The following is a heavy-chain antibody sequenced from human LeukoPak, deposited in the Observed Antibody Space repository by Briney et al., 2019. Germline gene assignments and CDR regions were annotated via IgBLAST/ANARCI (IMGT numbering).Heavy chain of an antibody. D-gene: IGHD1-26*01. V-gene: IGHV1-18*01. J-gene: IGHJ4*02. CDR2: ISAYNGNT. Sequence: ASVKVSCKASGYTFTSYGISWVRQAPGQGLEWMGWISAYNGNTNYAQKLQGRVTMTTDTSTSTAYMELRSLRSDDTAAYYCARVIVGAFCSDYWGQGTLVTVSS. CDR1: GYTFTSYG. CDR3: ARVIVGAFCSDY.